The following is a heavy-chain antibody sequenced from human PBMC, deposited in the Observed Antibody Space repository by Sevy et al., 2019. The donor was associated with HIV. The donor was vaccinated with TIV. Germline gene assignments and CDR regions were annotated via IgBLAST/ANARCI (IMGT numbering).Heavy chain of an antibody. Sequence: GGSLRLSCVGSGFTFEDYALHWVRQAPGKGLEWVSGISWNSGSLDYADSVRGRFTIFRDNAKKTLYLQMDSLRSEDTAHYHCVKTPMTEAAPFFDFWGQGTAVTVFS. V-gene: IGHV3-9*01. J-gene: IGHJ4*02. D-gene: IGHD6-19*01. CDR1: GFTFEDYA. CDR3: VKTPMTEAAPFFDF. CDR2: ISWNSGSL.